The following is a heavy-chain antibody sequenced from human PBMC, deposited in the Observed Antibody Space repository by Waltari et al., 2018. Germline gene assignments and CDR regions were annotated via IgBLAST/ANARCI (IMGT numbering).Heavy chain of an antibody. CDR2: IYTSGST. D-gene: IGHD6-6*01. CDR1: GGSISSGSYY. V-gene: IGHV4-61*09. CDR3: ARQVAARQRFDP. Sequence: QVQLQESGPGLVKPSQTLSLTCTVSGGSISSGSYYWSWIRQPAGKGLEWIGYIYTSGSTNYNPSLKSRVTISVDTSKNQFSLKLSSVTAADTTVYYCARQVAARQRFDPWGQGTLVTVSS. J-gene: IGHJ5*02.